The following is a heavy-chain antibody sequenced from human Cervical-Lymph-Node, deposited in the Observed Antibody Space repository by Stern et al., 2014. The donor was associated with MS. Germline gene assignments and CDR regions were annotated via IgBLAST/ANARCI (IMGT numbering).Heavy chain of an antibody. V-gene: IGHV3-23*04. D-gene: IGHD2-15*01. Sequence: EVHLVESGGGLVRPGGSLRLSCAVSGFTISNNAMIWVRQAPGKGLEWVAGLGSDTRTHYADSVKGRFTISRDNSKNTLYLQMSSLRVEDTAVYYCAKDVLQWCADVWGRGTLVTVSS. CDR3: AKDVLQWCADV. CDR1: GFTISNNA. CDR2: LGSDTRT. J-gene: IGHJ2*01.